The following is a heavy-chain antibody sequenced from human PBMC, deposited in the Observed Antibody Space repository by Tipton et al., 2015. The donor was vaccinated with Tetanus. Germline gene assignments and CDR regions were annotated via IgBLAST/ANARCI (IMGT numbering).Heavy chain of an antibody. V-gene: IGHV3-23*01. CDR3: ARAYYEGS. D-gene: IGHD2/OR15-2a*01. CDR2: VSGRDDTT. Sequence: SLRLSCAASGFTFTYYAMSWVRQAPGKGLEWVSSVSGRDDTTYYADSVKGRFTISRDNFKNMAYLQMNSLRVDDTAVYYCARAYYEGSWGQGTLVTVSS. J-gene: IGHJ5*02. CDR1: GFTFTYYA.